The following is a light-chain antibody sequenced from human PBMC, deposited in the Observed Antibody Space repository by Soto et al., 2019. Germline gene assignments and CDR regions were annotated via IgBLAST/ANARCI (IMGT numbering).Light chain of an antibody. CDR2: GDT. CDR3: SSYAGSNTDYV. J-gene: IGLJ1*01. CDR1: NSNIGADYA. Sequence: QSALTQPPSVSGAPGQRVTISCTGSNSNIGADYAVHWYQHLPGTAPKLLLTGDTSRPSGVPDRFSGSKSGNTASLTVSGLQAEDEADYYCSSYAGSNTDYVFGTGTKVTVL. V-gene: IGLV1-40*01.